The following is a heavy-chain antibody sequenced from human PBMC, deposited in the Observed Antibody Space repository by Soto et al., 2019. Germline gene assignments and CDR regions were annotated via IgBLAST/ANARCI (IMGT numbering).Heavy chain of an antibody. CDR1: GVSIGSTNHY. V-gene: IGHV4-39*01. CDR2: VHYTGQT. J-gene: IGHJ4*02. CDR3: ARLPDVMVREFYFDS. Sequence: QLQLQESGPGLVKPSETLSLICSVSGVSIGSTNHYWCCTRHPPVKGFGWIGIVHYTGQTYYNPSLKSRVTVSVDTSQTQFSLRLTSVTAADTSVYYCARLPDVMVREFYFDSWGQGTLVTVSS. D-gene: IGHD3-10*01.